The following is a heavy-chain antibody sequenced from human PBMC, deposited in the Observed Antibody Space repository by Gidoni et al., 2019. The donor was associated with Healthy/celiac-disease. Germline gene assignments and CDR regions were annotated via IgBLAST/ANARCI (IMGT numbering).Heavy chain of an antibody. CDR1: GSPVSSGRYY. Sequence: QVQLQESGPGLVKPSETLSLTCTDSGSPVSSGRYYWSWIRQPPWKGLEWIGYIYYSGSTNYNPSLKSRVTISVDTSKNQFSLKLSSVTAADTAVYYCARDSSGNGFDYWGQGTLVTVSS. V-gene: IGHV4-61*01. J-gene: IGHJ4*02. D-gene: IGHD1-1*01. CDR2: IYYSGST. CDR3: ARDSSGNGFDY.